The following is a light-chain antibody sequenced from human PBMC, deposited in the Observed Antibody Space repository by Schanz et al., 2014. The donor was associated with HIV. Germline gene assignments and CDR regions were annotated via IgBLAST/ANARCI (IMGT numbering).Light chain of an antibody. J-gene: IGLJ1*01. Sequence: QSALTQPASVSESPGQSITISCTGTSSDVGGYNYVSWYQQHPGKAPKLMIYDVSNRPSGVSDRFSGSRSGNTASLTISGLQAEDEADYYCGSYTFASTPYVFGSGTKLTVL. V-gene: IGLV2-14*03. CDR3: GSYTFASTPYV. CDR2: DVS. CDR1: SSDVGGYNY.